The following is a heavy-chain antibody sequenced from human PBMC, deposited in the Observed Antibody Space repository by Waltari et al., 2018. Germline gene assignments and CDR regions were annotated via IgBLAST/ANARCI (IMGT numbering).Heavy chain of an antibody. D-gene: IGHD2-2*01. Sequence: QVQLQQWGAGLLKPSETLSLTCAVYGGSFSGYYWSWIRQPPGKGLEWIGEINHSGSTNSNPSLKSGVTISVDTSKNQFSRKLSSVTAADTAVYYCARGGYCSSTSCRRPASYYYYYGMDVWGQGTTVTVSS. V-gene: IGHV4-34*01. CDR3: ARGGYCSSTSCRRPASYYYYYGMDV. CDR2: INHSGST. J-gene: IGHJ6*02. CDR1: GGSFSGYY.